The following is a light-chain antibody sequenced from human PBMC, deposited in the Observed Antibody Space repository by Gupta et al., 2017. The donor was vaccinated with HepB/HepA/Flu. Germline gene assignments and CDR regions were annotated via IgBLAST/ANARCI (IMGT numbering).Light chain of an antibody. CDR3: QQYGSSFPIT. J-gene: IGKJ5*01. Sequence: EIVLTQSPGILSLSPGERATLSCRASQTVSSRYFAWYQQKPGQAPRVLIYGASSRATGIPDRCSGSGSGTDFTLTISRLEPEDFAVYYCQQYGSSFPITFGQGTRLDI. CDR2: GAS. V-gene: IGKV3-20*01. CDR1: QTVSSRY.